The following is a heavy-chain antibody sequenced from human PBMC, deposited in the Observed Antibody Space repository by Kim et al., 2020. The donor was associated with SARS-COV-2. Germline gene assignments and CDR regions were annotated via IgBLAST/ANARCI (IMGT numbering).Heavy chain of an antibody. J-gene: IGHJ4*02. V-gene: IGHV3-23*03. Sequence: ADSVKGRFTISRDNSKNTLYLQMNSLRAEDTAVYYCAKAVERVGATAFDYWGQGTLVTVSS. D-gene: IGHD1-26*01. CDR3: AKAVERVGATAFDY.